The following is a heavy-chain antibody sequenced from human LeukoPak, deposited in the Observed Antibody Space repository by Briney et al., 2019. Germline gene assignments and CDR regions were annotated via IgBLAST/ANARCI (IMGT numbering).Heavy chain of an antibody. CDR2: IYPGDSDT. Sequence: GKSLKISCKGSGYSFTNYWIAWVRQMPGKGLEWVGIIYPGDSDTRYSPSFQGQVTISADKSTSTAYLQWSGLKASDTAMYYCSRHGLYCSSTSCYLFDYWGQGTLVTVSS. CDR3: SRHGLYCSSTSCYLFDY. V-gene: IGHV5-51*01. J-gene: IGHJ4*02. CDR1: GYSFTNYW. D-gene: IGHD2-2*01.